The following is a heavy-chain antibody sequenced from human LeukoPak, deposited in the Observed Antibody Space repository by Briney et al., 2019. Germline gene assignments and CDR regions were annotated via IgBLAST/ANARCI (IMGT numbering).Heavy chain of an antibody. CDR1: GFTFDDYA. V-gene: IGHV3-9*01. J-gene: IGHJ4*02. Sequence: PGGSLRLSCAASGFTFDDYAMHWVRQAPGKGLEWVSGISWNSGSIGYADSVKGRFTISRDNAKNSLYLQMNSLRAEDTALYYCARDLRSHGDLDYWGQGTLVTVSS. CDR3: ARDLRSHGDLDY. CDR2: ISWNSGSI. D-gene: IGHD3-10*01.